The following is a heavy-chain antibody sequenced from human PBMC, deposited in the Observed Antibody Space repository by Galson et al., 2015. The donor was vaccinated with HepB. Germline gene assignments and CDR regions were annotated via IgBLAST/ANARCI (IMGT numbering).Heavy chain of an antibody. CDR3: TTDWGRRPHILTIQNY. D-gene: IGHD3-9*01. CDR2: IKSKTDGGTT. J-gene: IGHJ4*02. Sequence: SLRLSCAASGFTFSNAWMNWVRQAPGKGLEWVGRIKSKTDGGTTDYAAPVKGRFTISRDDSKNTLYLQMNSLKTEDTAVYYCTTDWGRRPHILTIQNYWGQGTLVTVSS. CDR1: GFTFSNAW. V-gene: IGHV3-15*07.